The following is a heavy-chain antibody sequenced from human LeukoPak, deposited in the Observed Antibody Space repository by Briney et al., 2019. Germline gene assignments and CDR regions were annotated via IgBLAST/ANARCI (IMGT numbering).Heavy chain of an antibody. V-gene: IGHV4-59*01. CDR2: IYYSGST. J-gene: IGHJ4*02. Sequence: SETLSLTCTVSGGSISSYYWSWIRQPPGKGLEWIGYIYYSGSTNYNPSLKSRVTISVDTSKNQFSLKLSSVTAADTAVYYCATASDSSGWYPFDYWGQGTLVTVSS. CDR1: GGSISSYY. CDR3: ATASDSSGWYPFDY. D-gene: IGHD6-19*01.